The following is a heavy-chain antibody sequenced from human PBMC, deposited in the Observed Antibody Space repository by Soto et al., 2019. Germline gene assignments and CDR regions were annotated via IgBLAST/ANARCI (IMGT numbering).Heavy chain of an antibody. D-gene: IGHD3-10*01. CDR1: GFTFSSYS. Sequence: WGSLRLSCAASGFTFSSYSMNWVRQAPGKGLEWVSSISVGSGHIYYADSVKGRFTISRDNAKNSLYLQMNSLRAEDTAVYYCARGSTDSYPGSRIFDFWGRGTLVTVSS. CDR2: ISVGSGHI. J-gene: IGHJ4*02. CDR3: ARGSTDSYPGSRIFDF. V-gene: IGHV3-21*06.